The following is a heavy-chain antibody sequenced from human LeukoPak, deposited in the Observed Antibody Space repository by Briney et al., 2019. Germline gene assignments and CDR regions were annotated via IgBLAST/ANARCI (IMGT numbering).Heavy chain of an antibody. V-gene: IGHV4-38-2*02. CDR3: ARLGYYDILTGYSPNWFDP. D-gene: IGHD3-9*01. CDR2: IYHSGST. Sequence: SETLSLTCTVSGYSISSGYYWGWIRQPPGKGLEWIGSIYHSGSTYYNPSLKSRVTISVDTSKNQFSLKLSSVTAADTAVYYCARLGYYDILTGYSPNWFDPWGQGTLVTVSS. CDR1: GYSISSGYY. J-gene: IGHJ5*02.